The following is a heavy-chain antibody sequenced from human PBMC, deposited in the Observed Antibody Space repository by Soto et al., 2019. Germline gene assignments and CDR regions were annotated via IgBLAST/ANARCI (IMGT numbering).Heavy chain of an antibody. V-gene: IGHV3-23*01. D-gene: IGHD6-13*01. CDR1: GFTFSSYV. CDR2: ISSGGGSA. J-gene: IGHJ4*02. CDR3: AKVRDSWSFWDY. Sequence: EVQLLESGGRLVQPGGSLRLSCAASGFTFSSYVMSWVRQAPGKGLEWVSSISSGGGSAYYADYAKGRFTISRDKSKNTLYLQMNSLSAEDTAVYYCAKVRDSWSFWDYWGQGTLVTVSS.